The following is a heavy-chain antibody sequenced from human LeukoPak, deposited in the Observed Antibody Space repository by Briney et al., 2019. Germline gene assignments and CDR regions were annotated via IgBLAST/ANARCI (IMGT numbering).Heavy chain of an antibody. V-gene: IGHV3-7*01. D-gene: IGHD1-26*01. J-gene: IGHJ4*02. Sequence: GGSLRLSCAASGFTFSSYWMSWVRQAPGKGLEWVANIKQDGSEKFYVDSVKGRFTISRDNAKNSLYLQMNSLRAEDTAVYYCARRRYSGSSQHFDYWGQGTLVTVSS. CDR1: GFTFSSYW. CDR2: IKQDGSEK. CDR3: ARRRYSGSSQHFDY.